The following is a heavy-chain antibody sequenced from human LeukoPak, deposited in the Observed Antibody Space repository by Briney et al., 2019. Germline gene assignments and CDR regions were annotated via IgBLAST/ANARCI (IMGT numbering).Heavy chain of an antibody. CDR2: ISGSGGST. J-gene: IGHJ4*02. D-gene: IGHD3-22*01. Sequence: GGSLRLSCAASGFTFSSYEMNWVRQAPGKGLEWVSYISGSGGSTYYADSVKGRFTISRDNSKNTLYLQMNSLRAEDTAVYYCAKTPSYYDSSGYYSFDYWGQGTLVTVSS. CDR1: GFTFSSYE. V-gene: IGHV3-23*01. CDR3: AKTPSYYDSSGYYSFDY.